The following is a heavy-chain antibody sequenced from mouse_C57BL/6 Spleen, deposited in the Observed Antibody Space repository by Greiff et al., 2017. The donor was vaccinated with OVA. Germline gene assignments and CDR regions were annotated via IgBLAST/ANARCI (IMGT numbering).Heavy chain of an antibody. CDR3: TRGGYGRYFDV. D-gene: IGHD1-1*02. CDR1: GYTFTDYE. Sequence: VQLQQSGAELVRPGASVTLSCKASGYTFTDYEMHWVKQTPVHGLEWIGAIDPEPGGTAYNQKFKGKAILTADKSSSTAYMELRSLTSEDSAVYYCTRGGYGRYFDVWGTGTTVTVSS. J-gene: IGHJ1*03. CDR2: IDPEPGGT. V-gene: IGHV1-15*01.